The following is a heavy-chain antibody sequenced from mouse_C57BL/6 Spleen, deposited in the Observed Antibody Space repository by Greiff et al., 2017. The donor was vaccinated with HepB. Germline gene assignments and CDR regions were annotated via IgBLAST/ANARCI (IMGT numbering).Heavy chain of an antibody. D-gene: IGHD1-1*01. J-gene: IGHJ4*01. CDR2: ISGGGGNT. CDR3: ARQGSSYAMDY. CDR1: GFTFSSYT. Sequence: DVMLVESGGGLVKPGGSLKLSCAASGFTFSSYTMSWVRQTPEKRLEWVATISGGGGNTYYPDSVKGRFTISRDNAKNTLYLQMSSLRSEDTALYYCARQGSSYAMDYWGQGTSVTVSS. V-gene: IGHV5-9*01.